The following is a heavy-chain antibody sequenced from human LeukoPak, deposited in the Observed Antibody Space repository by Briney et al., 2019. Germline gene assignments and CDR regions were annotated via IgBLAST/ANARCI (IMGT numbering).Heavy chain of an antibody. J-gene: IGHJ4*02. Sequence: KPSETLSLTCTVSVGSITAYHCSWIRQPPGKGLEWIGYIYHSGRTNYNPSLESPVTLSLDTTTKQFSLKLTAVTAADTAVYYCARHTYIKSVPPFDYWGQGTLVTVSS. CDR3: ARHTYIKSVPPFDY. D-gene: IGHD1-1*01. CDR2: IYHSGRT. V-gene: IGHV4-59*08. CDR1: VGSITAYH.